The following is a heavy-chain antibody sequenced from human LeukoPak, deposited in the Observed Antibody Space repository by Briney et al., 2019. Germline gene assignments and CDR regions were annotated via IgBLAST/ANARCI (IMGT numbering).Heavy chain of an antibody. D-gene: IGHD6-19*01. J-gene: IGHJ4*02. CDR2: ISGSGGTT. Sequence: GGSLRLSCAVSGFTFSSYAMSWVRQAPGKGLGWVSTISGSGGTTYYADSVKGRFTISRDSSMNTLYLQMNSLRAEDTAVYYCAKPVAGTGYFDYWGQGTLVTVSS. CDR1: GFTFSSYA. CDR3: AKPVAGTGYFDY. V-gene: IGHV3-23*01.